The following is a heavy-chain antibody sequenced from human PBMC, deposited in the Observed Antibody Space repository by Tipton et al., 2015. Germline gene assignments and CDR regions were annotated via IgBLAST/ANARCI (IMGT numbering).Heavy chain of an antibody. CDR2: INQDGSEI. J-gene: IGHJ6*02. V-gene: IGHV3-7*01. D-gene: IGHD2-2*01. CDR3: ARWDCSKTSCYTYSYYGMDV. CDR1: GFTLSSYW. Sequence: SLRLSCTASGFTLSSYWMSWVRQAPGKGLEWVANINQDGSEIFYMDSVEGRFTISRDNAKNSLYLQMDSLRDEDTAVYYCARWDCSKTSCYTYSYYGMDVWGQGTTVTVSS.